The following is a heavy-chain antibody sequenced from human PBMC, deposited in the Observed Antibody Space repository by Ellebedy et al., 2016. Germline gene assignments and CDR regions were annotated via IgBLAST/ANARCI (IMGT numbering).Heavy chain of an antibody. CDR3: ARGPFNYDGSGSSQFDP. J-gene: IGHJ5*02. CDR2: IYYSGST. Sequence: SETLSLTCTASGGSISSYYWSWIRQPPGKGLEWIGYIYYSGSTNYNPSLKSRVTISVDTSKNQFSLKLRSVTAADTAVYYCARGPFNYDGSGSSQFDPWGQGTLVTVSS. CDR1: GGSISSYY. V-gene: IGHV4-59*01. D-gene: IGHD3-10*01.